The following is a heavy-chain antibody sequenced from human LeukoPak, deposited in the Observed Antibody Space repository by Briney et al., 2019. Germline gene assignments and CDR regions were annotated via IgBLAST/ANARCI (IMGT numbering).Heavy chain of an antibody. Sequence: GASVKVSCKASGYTFTGYYMHWVRQAPGQGLGWVGWINPNSGGTNYAQKFQGRVTMTRDTSISTAYMEMSRLRSDDTAVYYCARAYCGGDCYLALDYWGQGTLVTVSS. J-gene: IGHJ4*02. CDR2: INPNSGGT. V-gene: IGHV1-2*02. CDR1: GYTFTGYY. D-gene: IGHD2-21*02. CDR3: ARAYCGGDCYLALDY.